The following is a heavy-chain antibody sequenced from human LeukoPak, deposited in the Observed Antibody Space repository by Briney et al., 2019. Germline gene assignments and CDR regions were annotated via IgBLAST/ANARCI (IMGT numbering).Heavy chain of an antibody. J-gene: IGHJ5*02. CDR2: INHSGST. CDR1: GGSISGYY. Sequence: SETLSLTCTVSGGSISGYYWSWIRQPPGKGLEWIGEINHSGSTNYNPSLKSRVTISVDTSKNQFSLKLSSVTAADTAVYYCARGVVGSSSWYRQGNWFDPWGQGTLVTVSS. V-gene: IGHV4-34*01. CDR3: ARGVVGSSSWYRQGNWFDP. D-gene: IGHD6-13*01.